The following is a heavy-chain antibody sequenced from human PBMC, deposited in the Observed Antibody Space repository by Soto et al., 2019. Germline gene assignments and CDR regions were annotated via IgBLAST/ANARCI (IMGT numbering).Heavy chain of an antibody. CDR2: ISSSSSYI. D-gene: IGHD6-13*01. V-gene: IGHV3-21*01. CDR1: GFTFSGYG. CDR3: ARDPAAGATLDAFDI. Sequence: VGSLRLSCAASGFTFSGYGMNWVRQAPGKGLEWVSSISSSSSYIYYADSVKGRFTISRDNAKNSLYLQMNSLRAEDTAVYYCARDPAAGATLDAFDIWGQGTMVTVSS. J-gene: IGHJ3*02.